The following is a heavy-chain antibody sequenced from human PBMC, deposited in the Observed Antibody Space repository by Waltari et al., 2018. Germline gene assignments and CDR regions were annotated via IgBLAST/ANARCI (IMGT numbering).Heavy chain of an antibody. J-gene: IGHJ3*02. V-gene: IGHV4-61*02. CDR1: GGPLSSGSYY. D-gene: IGHD5-18*01. CDR2: IYTSGST. Sequence: QVQLQESGPGLVKPSQTLSLTCTVSGGPLSSGSYYWSWIRQPAGKGLEWIGRIYTSGSTNYNPSLESRVTISVDTSKNQFSLKLSSVTAADTAVYYCATIQLWSHDAFDIWGQGTMVTVSS. CDR3: ATIQLWSHDAFDI.